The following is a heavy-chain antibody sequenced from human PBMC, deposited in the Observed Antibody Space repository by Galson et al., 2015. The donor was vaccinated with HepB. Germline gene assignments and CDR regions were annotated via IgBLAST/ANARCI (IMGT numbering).Heavy chain of an antibody. CDR1: GYTFTSYG. J-gene: IGHJ5*02. D-gene: IGHD3-10*01. CDR2: ISAYSGNT. Sequence: SVKVSCKASGYTFTSYGISWVRQAPGQGLEWMGWISAYSGNTNYAQKLQGRVTMTTDTSTSTAYMELRSLRSDDTAVYYCARNGFRGVLPNNWFDPWGQGTLVTVSS. V-gene: IGHV1-18*01. CDR3: ARNGFRGVLPNNWFDP.